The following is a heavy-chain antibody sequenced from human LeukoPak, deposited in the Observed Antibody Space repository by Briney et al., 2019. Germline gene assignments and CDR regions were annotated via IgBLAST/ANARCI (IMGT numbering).Heavy chain of an antibody. Sequence: NPSETLSLTCTVSGGSIRSSSYYWGWIRQPPGKGLEWIGSIYYSGSTYYNPSLKSRVTISVDMSRNQFSLKLSSVTAADTAVYYCALKLGQSFYYYYMDVWGKGTTVTVSS. J-gene: IGHJ6*03. V-gene: IGHV4-39*01. CDR3: ALKLGQSFYYYYMDV. CDR2: IYYSGST. CDR1: GGSIRSSSYY.